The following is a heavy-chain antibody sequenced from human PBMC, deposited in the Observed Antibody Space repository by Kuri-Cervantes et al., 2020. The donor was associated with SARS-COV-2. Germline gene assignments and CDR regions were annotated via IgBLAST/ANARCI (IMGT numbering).Heavy chain of an antibody. V-gene: IGHV3-11*01. D-gene: IGHD5-18*01. CDR2: ISSSGSTI. J-gene: IGHJ3*02. CDR1: GFTFSDYY. CDR3: AKNLYAMDHRERAFDI. Sequence: GESLKISCAASGFTFSDYYMSWIRQAPGKGLEWVSYISSSGSTIYYADSVKGRFTISRDNSKNSLYLQMNSLRAEDTALYYCAKNLYAMDHRERAFDIWGQGTMVTVSS.